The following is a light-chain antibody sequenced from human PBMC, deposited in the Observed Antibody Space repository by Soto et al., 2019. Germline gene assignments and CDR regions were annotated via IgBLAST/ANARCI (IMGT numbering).Light chain of an antibody. Sequence: ESVLTQSPGSLSLSPGERATLSCMASQSVSSNYLAWYQHKPGQAPRLLIYGASSRATGIPDRFSGSGSGTEVTITISRLETEDFAVYYCQHYGSSPSITCGQGRRLESK. V-gene: IGKV3-20*01. CDR1: QSVSSNY. J-gene: IGKJ5*01. CDR3: QHYGSSPSIT. CDR2: GAS.